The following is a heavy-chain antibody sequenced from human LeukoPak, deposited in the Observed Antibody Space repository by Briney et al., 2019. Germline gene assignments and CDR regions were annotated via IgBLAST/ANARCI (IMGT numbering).Heavy chain of an antibody. V-gene: IGHV1-69*02. J-gene: IGHJ4*02. D-gene: IGHD4-17*01. CDR1: GGTFSSYT. Sequence: SAKVSCKASGGTFSSYTISWVRQAPGQGLEWMGRIIPILGIANYAQKFQGRVTITADKSTSTAYMELSSLRSEDTAVYYCARALVGSATVTTDFDYWGQGTLVTVSS. CDR2: IIPILGIA. CDR3: ARALVGSATVTTDFDY.